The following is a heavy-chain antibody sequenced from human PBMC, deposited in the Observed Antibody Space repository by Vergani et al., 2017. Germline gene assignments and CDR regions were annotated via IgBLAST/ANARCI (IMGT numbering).Heavy chain of an antibody. CDR3: VKEKIDLGSYFFDS. J-gene: IGHJ4*01. D-gene: IGHD2/OR15-2a*01. CDR2: ISGPGLST. CDR1: GFTFSNSA. Sequence: EVHVLESGGGLVQSGGSLRLSCAASGFTFSNSAVSWVRQAPGRGLAWVSSISGPGLSTYYADSVKGRFSISRDNSKNTVFLQMHSRRAEDTAIYYCVKEKIDLGSYFFDSWGHGILVTVSS. V-gene: IGHV3-23*01.